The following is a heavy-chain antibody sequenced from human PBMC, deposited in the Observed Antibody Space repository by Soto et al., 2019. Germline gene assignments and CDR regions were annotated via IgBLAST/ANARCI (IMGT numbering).Heavy chain of an antibody. CDR3: AKYRRTEAEGFTLDY. CDR1: GDSIAHYY. CDR2: IYYTGST. Sequence: QVQLQESGPGLANPSETLSLTCTVSGDSIAHYYWSWIRQPPGKRLEWIGYIYYTGSTTYNPSLESRVPMSIDTSSNQFSLKLRSVNTADTAIYYCAKYRRTEAEGFTLDYWGRGALVTVSS. D-gene: IGHD6-13*01. J-gene: IGHJ4*02. V-gene: IGHV4-59*01.